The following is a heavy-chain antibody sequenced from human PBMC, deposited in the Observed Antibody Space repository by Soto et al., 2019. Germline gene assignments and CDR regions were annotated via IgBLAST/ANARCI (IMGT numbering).Heavy chain of an antibody. Sequence: SETLSLTCTVSGVSISSYYWSWILQPPGKGLEWIGYIYYSGSTNYNPSLKSRVTISVDTSKNQFSLKLSSVTAADTAVYYCASDSSSWYNWFDPWGQGTLVTVSS. V-gene: IGHV4-59*01. J-gene: IGHJ5*02. CDR3: ASDSSSWYNWFDP. CDR2: IYYSGST. CDR1: GVSISSYY. D-gene: IGHD6-13*01.